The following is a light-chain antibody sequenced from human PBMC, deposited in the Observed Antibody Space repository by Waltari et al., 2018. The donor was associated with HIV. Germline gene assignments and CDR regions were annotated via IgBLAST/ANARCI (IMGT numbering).Light chain of an antibody. CDR1: QGIGND. Sequence: AIQMTQSPSSLSASVGDRVTITCQASQGIGNDLGWYQQKPGQAPKALIYAASSLQTGIPSRFSGSRSGTDFTLTISSLQTEDSATYYCLQDGSFPLTFGPGTKVDV. CDR3: LQDGSFPLT. J-gene: IGKJ3*01. CDR2: AAS. V-gene: IGKV1-6*02.